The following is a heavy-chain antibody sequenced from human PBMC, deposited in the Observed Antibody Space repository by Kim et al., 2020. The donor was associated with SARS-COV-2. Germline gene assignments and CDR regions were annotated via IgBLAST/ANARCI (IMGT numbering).Heavy chain of an antibody. CDR3: VLVTATPAIDY. D-gene: IGHD2-21*02. J-gene: IGHJ4*02. V-gene: IGHV1-18*01. Sequence: ASVKVSCKASGYTFTSYGISWVRQAPGQGLEWMGWISAYNGNTIYAQKLQGRVTMTTDTSTSTAYMELRSLRSDDTAVYYCVLVTATPAIDYWGQGTLVTVSS. CDR2: ISAYNGNT. CDR1: GYTFTSYG.